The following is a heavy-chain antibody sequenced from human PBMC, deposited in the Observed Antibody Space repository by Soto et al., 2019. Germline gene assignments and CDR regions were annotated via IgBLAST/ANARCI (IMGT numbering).Heavy chain of an antibody. V-gene: IGHV3-49*03. J-gene: IGHJ3*02. CDR2: VRSKAYGGTT. CDR3: TRGPGLHAFDI. Sequence: PGGSLRLSCTASGFTCADYAMSWFRQAPGKGLEWVGFVRSKAYGGTTEYAASVKGRFTISRDDSKSIAYLQMNSLKTEDTAVYYCTRGPGLHAFDIWGQGTMVTVSS. CDR1: GFTCADYA.